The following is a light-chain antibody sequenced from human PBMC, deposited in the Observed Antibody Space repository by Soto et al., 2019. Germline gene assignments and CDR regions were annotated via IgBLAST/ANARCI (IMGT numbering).Light chain of an antibody. V-gene: IGLV2-14*01. Sequence: QSALTQPASVSGSPGQSITISCTGTSSDVGPYNYVSWYQHHPGKAPKLLIYEVTKRPSGVSNRFSGSKSGNTASLTISGLQAEYEADYSCSSYTTSSTLVFGGGTKLTVL. CDR2: EVT. CDR1: SSDVGPYNY. J-gene: IGLJ3*02. CDR3: SSYTTSSTLV.